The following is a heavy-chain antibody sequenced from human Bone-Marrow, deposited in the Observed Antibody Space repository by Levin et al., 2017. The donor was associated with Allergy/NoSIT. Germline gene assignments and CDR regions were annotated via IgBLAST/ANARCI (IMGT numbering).Heavy chain of an antibody. D-gene: IGHD3-22*01. V-gene: IGHV4-38-2*02. Sequence: SETLSLTCAVSGASISSGYHWGWIRQPPGKGLEWIGSMYYSGTAYYNPSLKSRISISIDTSKNQFSLKLTSVTAADTAVYYCAREMALQSRVINFGFDPWGQGNLVTVSS. CDR1: GASISSGYH. CDR2: MYYSGTA. CDR3: AREMALQSRVINFGFDP. J-gene: IGHJ5*02.